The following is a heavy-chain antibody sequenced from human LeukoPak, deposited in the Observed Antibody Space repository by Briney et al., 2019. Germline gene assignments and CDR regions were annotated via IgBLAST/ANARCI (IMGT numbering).Heavy chain of an antibody. V-gene: IGHV3-23*01. Sequence: HPGGSLRLSCGTSGFTFSSYAMSWVRQAPGKGLEWVSLITAIAGDTYYADSVKGRFTISRDNSKNTLYLQMSSLRAEDTAVYYCVASGGLYWGQGTLVTVSS. J-gene: IGHJ4*02. CDR2: ITAIAGDT. CDR1: GFTFSSYA. CDR3: VASGGLY. D-gene: IGHD2-15*01.